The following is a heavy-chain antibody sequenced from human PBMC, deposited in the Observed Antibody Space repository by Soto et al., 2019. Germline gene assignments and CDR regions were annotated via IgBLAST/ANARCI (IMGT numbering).Heavy chain of an antibody. V-gene: IGHV3-72*01. J-gene: IGHJ6*03. CDR2: TRNKANSYTT. CDR1: GFTFSDHY. D-gene: IGHD3-3*01. CDR3: ARGFFTGYDFWSGYRDYYYMDV. Sequence: PGGSLRLSCAASGFTFSDHYMDWVRQAPGKGLEWVGRTRNKANSYTTEYAASVKGRFTISRDDSKNSLYLQMNSLKTEDTAVYYCARGFFTGYDFWSGYRDYYYMDVWGKGTPVTVSS.